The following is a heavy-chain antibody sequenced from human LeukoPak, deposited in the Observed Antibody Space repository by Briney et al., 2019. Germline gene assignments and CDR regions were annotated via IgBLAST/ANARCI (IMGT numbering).Heavy chain of an antibody. CDR2: ISYDGSNK. V-gene: IGHV3-30*18. Sequence: GGSLRLSCAASGFTFSSYGMHWVRQAPGKGLEWVAVISYDGSNKYYADSVKGRFTISRDNSKNTLYLQMNSLRAEDTAVYYCAKDPTAMVREDYFDYWGQGTLVTVSS. CDR3: AKDPTAMVREDYFDY. CDR1: GFTFSSYG. J-gene: IGHJ4*02. D-gene: IGHD5-18*01.